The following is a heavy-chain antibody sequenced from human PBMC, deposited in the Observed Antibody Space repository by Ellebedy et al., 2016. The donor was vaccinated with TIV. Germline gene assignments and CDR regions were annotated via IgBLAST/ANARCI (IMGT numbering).Heavy chain of an antibody. J-gene: IGHJ6*02. D-gene: IGHD2-2*01. CDR3: ARAGDCSSTSCYGGAYYYYYYGMDV. CDR2: ISAYNGNT. V-gene: IGHV1-18*01. Sequence: AASVKVSCKASGYIFTSYGISWVRQAPGQGLEWMGWISAYNGNTNYAQKLQGRVTMTTDTSTSTAYMELRSLRSDDTAVYYCARAGDCSSTSCYGGAYYYYYYGMDVWGQGTTVTVSS. CDR1: GYIFTSYG.